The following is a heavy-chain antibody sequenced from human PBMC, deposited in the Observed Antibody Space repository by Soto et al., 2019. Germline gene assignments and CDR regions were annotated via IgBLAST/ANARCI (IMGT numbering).Heavy chain of an antibody. CDR3: ARDLWDIVVVPAAMVPSFDY. CDR2: ISYDGSNK. V-gene: IGHV3-30-3*01. J-gene: IGHJ4*02. D-gene: IGHD2-2*01. CDR1: GFTFSSYA. Sequence: ESGGGVVQPGRSLRLSCAASGFTFSSYAMHWVRQAPGKGLEWVAVISYDGSNKYYADSVKGRFTISRDNSKNTLYLQMNSLRAEDTAVYYCARDLWDIVVVPAAMVPSFDYWGQGTLVTVSS.